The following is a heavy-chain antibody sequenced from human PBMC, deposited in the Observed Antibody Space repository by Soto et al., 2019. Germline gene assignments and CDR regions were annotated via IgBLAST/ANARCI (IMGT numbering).Heavy chain of an antibody. J-gene: IGHJ4*02. D-gene: IGHD5-12*01. CDR2: INAGNGNT. V-gene: IGHV1-3*01. Sequence: QVQLVQSGAEVKKPGASVKVSCKASGYTFTSYAMHWVRQAPGQRLEWMGWINAGNGNTKYSQKFQGRVTITRDTSASTAYMELSSLRSEDTAVYYCARGGEVEMATIWNLGYWGQGTLVTVSS. CDR3: ARGGEVEMATIWNLGY. CDR1: GYTFTSYA.